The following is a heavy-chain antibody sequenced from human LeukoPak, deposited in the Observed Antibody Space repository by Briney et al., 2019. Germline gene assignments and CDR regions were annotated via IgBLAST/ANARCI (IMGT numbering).Heavy chain of an antibody. CDR2: INPSSGGT. D-gene: IGHD7-27*01. CDR3: AKKLGLGTYDY. Sequence: ASVKVSCKASGYTFTGYYMHWVRQAPGQGLEWMGWINPSSGGTNYAQKFQGRVTMTGDTSISTAYMELSRLRSDDTAVYYCAKKLGLGTYDYWGQGTLVTVSS. J-gene: IGHJ4*02. V-gene: IGHV1-2*02. CDR1: GYTFTGYY.